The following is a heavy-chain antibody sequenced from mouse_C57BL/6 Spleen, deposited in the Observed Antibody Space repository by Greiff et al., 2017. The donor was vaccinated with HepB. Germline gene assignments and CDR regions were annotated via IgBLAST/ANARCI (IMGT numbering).Heavy chain of an antibody. V-gene: IGHV5-9-1*02. CDR3: TRDTYYYGSSYRYFDY. CDR1: GFTFSSYA. CDR2: ISSGGDYI. Sequence: EVMLVESGEGLVKPGGSLKLSCAASGFTFSSYAMSWVRQTPEKRLEWVAYISSGGDYIYYADTVKGRFTISRDNARNTLYLQMSSLKSEDTAMYYCTRDTYYYGSSYRYFDYWGQGTTLTVSS. D-gene: IGHD1-1*01. J-gene: IGHJ2*01.